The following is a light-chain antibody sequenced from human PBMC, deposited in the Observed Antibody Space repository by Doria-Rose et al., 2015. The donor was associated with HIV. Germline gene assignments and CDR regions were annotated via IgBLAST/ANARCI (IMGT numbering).Light chain of an antibody. Sequence: TQSPGTLSLSPGERATLSCRASQRVKSSYLAWYQQKPDQAPRLLIYDASTRATGIPDRFSGSGSGTDSTLTISRLEPEDVAVYYCQQYGTSRGTFGQGTRLEIK. J-gene: IGKJ5*01. V-gene: IGKV3-20*01. CDR1: QRVKSSY. CDR3: QQYGTSRGT. CDR2: DAS.